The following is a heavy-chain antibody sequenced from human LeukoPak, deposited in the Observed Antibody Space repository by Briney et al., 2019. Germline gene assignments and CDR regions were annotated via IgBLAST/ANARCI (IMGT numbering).Heavy chain of an antibody. CDR3: ARLTTGMYNWFDP. CDR1: GGSISSYS. Sequence: PSETLSLTCTVSGGSISSYSCTWIRQPPGRALEWIGYIYHSGGTSYNPSLKSRVTISVDTSKNQFSLKLSSVTAADTAVYYCARLTTGMYNWFDPWGQGTLVTVSS. CDR2: IYHSGGT. V-gene: IGHV4-59*01. J-gene: IGHJ5*02. D-gene: IGHD1-14*01.